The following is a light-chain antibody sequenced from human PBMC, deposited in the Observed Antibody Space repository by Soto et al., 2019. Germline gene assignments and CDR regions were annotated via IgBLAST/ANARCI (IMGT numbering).Light chain of an antibody. V-gene: IGKV1-5*01. CDR3: HSRA. J-gene: IGKJ5*01. CDR1: QTISRW. CDR2: DAS. Sequence: DIPLTQTPSTLSRSAXGEVTITCRASQTISRWLAWYQQKPGRAPKLLIYDASTLESGVPSRFSGSGSETEFTLTISRLQPDDFATYFCHSRAFGQGTRLEI.